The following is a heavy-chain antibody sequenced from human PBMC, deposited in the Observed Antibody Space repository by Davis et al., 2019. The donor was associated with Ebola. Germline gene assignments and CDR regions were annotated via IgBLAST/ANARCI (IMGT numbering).Heavy chain of an antibody. Sequence: GESLKISCAASGFTFSSYAMHWVRQAPGKGLEWVAVISYDGSNKYYADSVKGRFTISRDNSKNTLYLQMNSLRAEDTAVYYCAGVGKGDAFDIWGQGTMVTVSS. CDR2: ISYDGSNK. CDR1: GFTFSSYA. V-gene: IGHV3-30-3*01. D-gene: IGHD7-27*01. J-gene: IGHJ3*02. CDR3: AGVGKGDAFDI.